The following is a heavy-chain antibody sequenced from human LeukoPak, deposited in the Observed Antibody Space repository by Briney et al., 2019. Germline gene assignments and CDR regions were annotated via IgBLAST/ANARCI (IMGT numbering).Heavy chain of an antibody. D-gene: IGHD3-22*01. CDR1: GGSFSGYY. Sequence: PSETLSLTCAVYGGSFSGYYWSWIRQPPGKGLEWIGEINHSGSTNYNPSLKSRVTISVDTSKNQFSLKLSSVTAADTAVYYCARESNYYDSSGYERLDAFDIWGQGTMVTVSS. V-gene: IGHV4-34*01. J-gene: IGHJ3*02. CDR3: ARESNYYDSSGYERLDAFDI. CDR2: INHSGST.